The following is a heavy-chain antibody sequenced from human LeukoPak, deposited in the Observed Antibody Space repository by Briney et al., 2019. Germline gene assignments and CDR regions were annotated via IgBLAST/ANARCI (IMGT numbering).Heavy chain of an antibody. CDR3: ARLVYGSGSYYYYYMDV. J-gene: IGHJ6*03. CDR1: GFTFSDYY. CDR2: ISSSGSTI. Sequence: GGSLRLSCASSGFTFSDYYMSWIRQAPGKGREWVSYISSSGSTIYYPDSVNGRATISRDNAKNSLYLQMNSLRAEDTAVYYCARLVYGSGSYYYYYMDVWGKGTTVTVSS. V-gene: IGHV3-11*01. D-gene: IGHD3-10*01.